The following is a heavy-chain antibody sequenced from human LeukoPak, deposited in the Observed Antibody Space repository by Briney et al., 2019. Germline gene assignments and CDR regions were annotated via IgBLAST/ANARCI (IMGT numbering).Heavy chain of an antibody. CDR2: ISSDGSGT. J-gene: IGHJ4*02. CDR1: GFTFSSSV. CDR3: AKSRGGTITHYFDY. V-gene: IGHV3-23*01. D-gene: IGHD5-24*01. Sequence: GGSLRLSCADSGFTFSSSVLSWVRQAPGKGLEWVSTISSDGSGTYYADSVKGRFTISRDNAKNSLYLQMNSLRAEDTALYYCAKSRGGTITHYFDYWGQGTLVTVSS.